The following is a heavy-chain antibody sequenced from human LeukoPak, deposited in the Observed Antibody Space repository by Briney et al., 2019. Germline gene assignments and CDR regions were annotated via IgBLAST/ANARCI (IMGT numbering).Heavy chain of an antibody. Sequence: QAGGSLRLSCAASGFTFSSYGMSWVRQAPGKGLEWVAAITVLEGTTYYAYSVKGRFTISRDNSKNTLYLQMNTLRAADMDVYYCEKVGSSGYYHYDYWGKGTLVTVSA. CDR2: ITVLEGTT. D-gene: IGHD3-22*01. V-gene: IGHV3-23*01. CDR1: GFTFSSYG. CDR3: EKVGSSGYYHYDY. J-gene: IGHJ4*02.